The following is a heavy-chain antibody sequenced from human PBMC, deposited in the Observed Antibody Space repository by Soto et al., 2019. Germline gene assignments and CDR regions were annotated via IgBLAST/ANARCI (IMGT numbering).Heavy chain of an antibody. V-gene: IGHV1-58*01. D-gene: IGHD3-10*01. CDR2: IVAVFGSA. J-gene: IGHJ5*02. CDR1: GSTFTSSA. CDR3: AGMVRGVLSP. Sequence: ASVKFSCKASGSTFTSSAVQWVRQARGQRLEWIGGIVAVFGSANYAQKFQGRVTITADESTSTAYMELSSLRSEDTAVYYCAGMVRGVLSPWGQGTLVTVSS.